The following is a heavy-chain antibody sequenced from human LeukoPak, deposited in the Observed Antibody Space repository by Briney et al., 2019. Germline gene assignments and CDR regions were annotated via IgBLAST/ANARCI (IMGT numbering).Heavy chain of an antibody. CDR1: GGSFSGYY. CDR3: ARHHRYYYYMDV. V-gene: IGHV4-34*01. CDR2: INHSGST. Sequence: SETLSLTCAVYGGSFSGYYWSWIRQPPGKGREWIGEINHSGSTNYNPSLKSRVTISVDTSKNQFSLKLSSVTAADTAVYYCARHHRYYYYMDVWGKGTTVTVSS. J-gene: IGHJ6*03.